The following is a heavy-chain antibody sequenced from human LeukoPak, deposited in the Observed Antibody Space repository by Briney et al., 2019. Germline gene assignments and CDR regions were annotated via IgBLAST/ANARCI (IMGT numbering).Heavy chain of an antibody. Sequence: PGGSLRLSCAASGFIFSSYVMSWVRQAPGKGLEWVSGISGSGGSAYYADSVKGRFTISRDNSKNTLYLQMNSLRAEDTAVYYCANGLSLHFFAYWGQGTLVTVSS. CDR1: GFIFSSYV. CDR2: ISGSGGSA. J-gene: IGHJ4*02. CDR3: ANGLSLHFFAY. D-gene: IGHD3-3*02. V-gene: IGHV3-23*01.